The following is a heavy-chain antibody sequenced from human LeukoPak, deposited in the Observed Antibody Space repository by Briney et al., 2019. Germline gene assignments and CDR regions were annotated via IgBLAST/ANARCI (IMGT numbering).Heavy chain of an antibody. J-gene: IGHJ4*02. CDR3: AINERYCSSTSCRSFDY. V-gene: IGHV4-59*12. CDR1: GGSISSYY. CDR2: IYHSGST. Sequence: SETLSLTCTVSGGSISSYYWSWIRQPPGKGLEWIGYIYHSGSTYYNPSLKSRVTISVDRSKNQFSLKLSSVTAADTAVYYCAINERYCSSTSCRSFDYWGQGTLVTVSS. D-gene: IGHD2-2*01.